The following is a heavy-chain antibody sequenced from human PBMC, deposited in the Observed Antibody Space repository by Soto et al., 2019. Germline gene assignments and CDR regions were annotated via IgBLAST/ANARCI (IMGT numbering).Heavy chain of an antibody. CDR1: GYTFTSYA. CDR2: INAGNGNT. D-gene: IGHD2-15*01. J-gene: IGHJ4*02. Sequence: GASVKVSCKASGYTFTSYAMHWVRQAPGQRLEWMGWINAGNGNTKYSQKFQGRVTITRDTSASTAYMELSSLRPEDTAVYYCARAAFCSGGSCYHFDYWGQGTLVTVSS. V-gene: IGHV1-3*01. CDR3: ARAAFCSGGSCYHFDY.